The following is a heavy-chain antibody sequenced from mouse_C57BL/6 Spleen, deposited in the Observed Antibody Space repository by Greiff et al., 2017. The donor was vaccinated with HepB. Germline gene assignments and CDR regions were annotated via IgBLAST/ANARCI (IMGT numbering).Heavy chain of an antibody. J-gene: IGHJ3*01. CDR3: ARSGSGPPFAY. D-gene: IGHD3-2*02. CDR1: GYSFTGYY. V-gene: IGHV1-42*01. Sequence: EVQLQQSGPELVKPGASVKISCKASGYSFTGYYMNWVKQSPEKSLEWIGEINPSTGGTTYNQKFKAKATLNVDKSSSTAYMQLKSLTSEDSAVYYCARSGSGPPFAYWGQGTLVTVSA. CDR2: INPSTGGT.